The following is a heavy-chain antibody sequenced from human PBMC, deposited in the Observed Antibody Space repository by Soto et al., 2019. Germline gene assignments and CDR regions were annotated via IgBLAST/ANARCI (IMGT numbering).Heavy chain of an antibody. CDR3: AKDLLSRRYSDWLVYGPYGMDV. J-gene: IGHJ6*02. CDR2: ISGSGGST. D-gene: IGHD3-9*01. V-gene: IGHV3-23*01. CDR1: GFTFSSYA. Sequence: GGSLRLSCAAPGFTFSSYAMSWVRQAPGKGLEWVSAISGSGGSTYYADSVKGRFTISRDNSKNTLYLQMNSLRAEDTALYYCAKDLLSRRYSDWLVYGPYGMDVWGQGTTVTVSS.